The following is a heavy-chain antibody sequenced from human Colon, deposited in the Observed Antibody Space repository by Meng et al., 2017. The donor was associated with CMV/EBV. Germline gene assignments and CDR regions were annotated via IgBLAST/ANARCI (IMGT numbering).Heavy chain of an antibody. CDR2: IKQDGSEK. D-gene: IGHD3-3*01. Sequence: GESLKISCAASGFTFSSYWMSWVCQAPGKGLEWVANIKQDGSEKYYVDSVKGRFTVSRDNAKNSLYLQMNSLRAEDTAVYYCARIHYDSWSGYYRDYWGQGALVTVSS. CDR1: GFTFSSYW. CDR3: ARIHYDSWSGYYRDY. J-gene: IGHJ4*02. V-gene: IGHV3-7*01.